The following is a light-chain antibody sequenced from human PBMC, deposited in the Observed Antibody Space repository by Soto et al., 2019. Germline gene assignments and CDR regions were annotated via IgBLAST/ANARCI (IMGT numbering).Light chain of an antibody. J-gene: IGKJ2*01. V-gene: IGKV1-39*01. CDR3: QQSYSAPLYT. Sequence: DIQMPQSPSSLSASVGDRVTITCRASQSISSYLNWYQQKPGKAPKLLIYATSSLQSGVPSRFSVSGSGTDFTLTISSLQPEDFASYYCQQSYSAPLYTFGQGTKLEIK. CDR2: ATS. CDR1: QSISSY.